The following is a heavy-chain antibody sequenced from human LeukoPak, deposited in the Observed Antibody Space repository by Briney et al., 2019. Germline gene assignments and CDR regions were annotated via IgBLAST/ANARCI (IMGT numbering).Heavy chain of an antibody. CDR2: ITDAVGST. J-gene: IGHJ4*02. D-gene: IGHD5-12*01. CDR1: GFTFSSSA. Sequence: SGGSLRLSCAASGFTFSSSAMNWVRQAPGQGLEWVSAITDAVGSTHYADSVKGRFTISSDNSKNTVYLQMNSLRPEDMAVYYCAKEIFSGLLYIDYWGQGTLVTVSS. V-gene: IGHV3-23*01. CDR3: AKEIFSGLLYIDY.